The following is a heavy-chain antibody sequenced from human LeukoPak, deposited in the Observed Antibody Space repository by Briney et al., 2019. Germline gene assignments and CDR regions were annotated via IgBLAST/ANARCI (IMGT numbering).Heavy chain of an antibody. J-gene: IGHJ4*02. D-gene: IGHD6-6*01. CDR2: IAYDGGNI. CDR1: GFTFSPYP. V-gene: IGHV3-30*03. Sequence: PGGSLRLSCATSGFTFSPYPMHWVRQAPGKGLEWVAVIAYDGGNIFYAPSVRGRFTISRDNSRGTLSLQMNNLKVEDTALYYCVRDPSARFYFDYWGQGTLVTVSS. CDR3: VRDPSARFYFDY.